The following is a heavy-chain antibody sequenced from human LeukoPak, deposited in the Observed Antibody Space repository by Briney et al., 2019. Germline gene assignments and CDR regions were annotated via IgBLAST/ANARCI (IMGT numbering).Heavy chain of an antibody. J-gene: IGHJ6*02. CDR1: GFTFSSYG. D-gene: IGHD3-16*01. CDR2: ISYDGSNK. Sequence: GGSLRLSCAASGFTFSSYGMHWVRQAPGKGLEWVAVISYDGSNKYYADSVKGRFTISRDNSKNTLYLQMNSLRAEDTVVYYCARDGGTNYYYGMDVWGQGTTVTVSS. V-gene: IGHV3-30*03. CDR3: ARDGGTNYYYGMDV.